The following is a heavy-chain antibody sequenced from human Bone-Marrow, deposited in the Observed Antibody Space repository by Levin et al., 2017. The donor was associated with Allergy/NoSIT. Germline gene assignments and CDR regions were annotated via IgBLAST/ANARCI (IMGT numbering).Heavy chain of an antibody. Sequence: PGESLKISCAASGFSFSDYYMAWIRQAPGKGLEWISYITINRDTTYYADSVRGRFSISRDNAKNSLSLQMTSLRAEDTAIYYCAREMETEIGAFDIWGQGTMVTVSS. D-gene: IGHD3-16*01. CDR1: GFSFSDYY. J-gene: IGHJ3*02. CDR2: ITINRDTT. V-gene: IGHV3-11*01. CDR3: AREMETEIGAFDI.